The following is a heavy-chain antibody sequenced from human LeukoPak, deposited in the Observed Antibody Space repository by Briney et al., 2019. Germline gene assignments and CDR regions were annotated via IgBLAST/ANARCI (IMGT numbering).Heavy chain of an antibody. V-gene: IGHV3-21*04. CDR1: GFTFSSYS. Sequence: GGSLRLSCAASGFTFSSYSMNWVRQAPGKGLEWVSSISSSSSYIYYADSVKGRFTISRDNSKNSLYLQMNSLRAEDTALYYCAKGRDGYNDGADYWGQGTLVTVSS. D-gene: IGHD5-24*01. CDR3: AKGRDGYNDGADY. J-gene: IGHJ4*02. CDR2: ISSSSSYI.